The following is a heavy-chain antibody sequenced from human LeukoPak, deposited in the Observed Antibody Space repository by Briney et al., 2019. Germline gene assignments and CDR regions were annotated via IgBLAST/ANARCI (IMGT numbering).Heavy chain of an antibody. CDR1: GGTFSSYA. CDR2: IIPIFGIA. CDR3: ARERYSSSWETRYNWFDP. J-gene: IGHJ5*02. D-gene: IGHD6-13*01. Sequence: ASVKVSCKASGGTFSSYAISWVRQAPGQGLEWMGRIIPIFGIANYAQKFQDRATITADKSTSTAYMELSSLRSEDTAVYYCARERYSSSWETRYNWFDPWGQGTLVTVSS. V-gene: IGHV1-69*04.